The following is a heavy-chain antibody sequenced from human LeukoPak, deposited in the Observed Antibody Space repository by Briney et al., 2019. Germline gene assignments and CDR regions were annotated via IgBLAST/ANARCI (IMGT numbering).Heavy chain of an antibody. CDR1: GDSVSSNSAA. V-gene: IGHV6-1*01. D-gene: IGHD1-14*01. J-gene: IGHJ3*01. CDR2: TYYRSKWYN. Sequence: SQTLSLTCDVSGDSVSSNSAAWNWIRQSPSRGLEWLGRTYYRSKWYNDYAVSVKSRITINPGTSKNQFSLQLNSVTPEDTAVYYCVRDDGIGLDAFDVWSPGTMVTVSS. CDR3: VRDDGIGLDAFDV.